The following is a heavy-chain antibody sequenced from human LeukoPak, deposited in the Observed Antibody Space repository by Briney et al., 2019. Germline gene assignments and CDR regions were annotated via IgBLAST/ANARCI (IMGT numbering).Heavy chain of an antibody. V-gene: IGHV4-34*01. CDR1: GGSFSGYY. J-gene: IGHJ6*03. D-gene: IGHD5-18*01. Sequence: SETLSLTCAVYGGSFSGYYWSWIRQPPGKGLEGIGEINHSGSTNYNPSPKSRVTISGDTSKNQFSLKLRSVTAADTAVYFCARVGYSYVINDWSRTGLGAYPTKYYYHMDVWGKGTTVTVSS. CDR3: ARVGYSYVINDWSRTGLGAYPTKYYYHMDV. CDR2: INHSGST.